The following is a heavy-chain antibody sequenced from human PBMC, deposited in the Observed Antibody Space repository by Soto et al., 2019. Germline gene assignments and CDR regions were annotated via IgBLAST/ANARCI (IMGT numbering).Heavy chain of an antibody. Sequence: QVQLVQSGAEVKKPGSSVKVSCKASGGTFSSYAISWVRQAPGQGLEWMGGIIPIFGTANYAQKFQGRVTITADESTSKAYMELSSLRSEDTAVYYCARDGGNYDSSSDWFDPWGQGTLVTVSS. CDR1: GGTFSSYA. V-gene: IGHV1-69*01. J-gene: IGHJ5*02. CDR2: IIPIFGTA. CDR3: ARDGGNYDSSSDWFDP. D-gene: IGHD3-22*01.